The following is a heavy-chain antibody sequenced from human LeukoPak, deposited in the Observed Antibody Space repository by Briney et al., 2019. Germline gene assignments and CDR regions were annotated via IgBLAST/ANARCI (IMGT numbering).Heavy chain of an antibody. J-gene: IGHJ4*02. CDR2: IYSGGST. V-gene: IGHV3-66*01. Sequence: PGGSLRLSCAVSGLTVSSNYMSWVRQAPGKGLEWVSVIYSGGSTYYADSVKGRFTISRDNSKNTLYLQMNSLRAEDTAVYYCASGEGGYNFDYWGEGTLVTVSS. D-gene: IGHD5-24*01. CDR3: ASGEGGYNFDY. CDR1: GLTVSSNY.